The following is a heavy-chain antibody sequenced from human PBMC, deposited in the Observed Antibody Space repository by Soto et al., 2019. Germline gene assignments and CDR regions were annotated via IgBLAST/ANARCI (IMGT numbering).Heavy chain of an antibody. D-gene: IGHD6-13*01. Sequence: QVQLQESGPGLVQPSGTLSLTCAVSGDSINNSHWWSWVRQTPGKGLEWNGETYHSGTTNYNPSQKPRVTISIDKSKNQFSLKMNSVTAADTAVYYCAREVNSSPARGPNWFDPWGQGTLVTVSS. CDR3: AREVNSSPARGPNWFDP. J-gene: IGHJ5*02. V-gene: IGHV4-4*02. CDR1: GDSINNSHW. CDR2: TYHSGTT.